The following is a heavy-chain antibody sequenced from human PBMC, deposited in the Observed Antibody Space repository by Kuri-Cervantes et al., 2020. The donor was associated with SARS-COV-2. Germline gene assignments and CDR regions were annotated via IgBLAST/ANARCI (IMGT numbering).Heavy chain of an antibody. Sequence: GESLKISCAASGFTFSSYGMHWVRQAPGKGLEWVAVISYDGSNKYYADSVKGRFTISRDNAKNSLYLQMNSLRAEDTAVYYCARESLPRWGYSRDPFDIWGQGTTVTVSS. CDR2: ISYDGSNK. CDR3: ARESLPRWGYSRDPFDI. V-gene: IGHV3-30*03. CDR1: GFTFSSYG. D-gene: IGHD2-15*01. J-gene: IGHJ3*02.